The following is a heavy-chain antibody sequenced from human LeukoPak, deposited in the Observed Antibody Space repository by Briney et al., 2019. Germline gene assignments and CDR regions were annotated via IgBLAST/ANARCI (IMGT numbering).Heavy chain of an antibody. D-gene: IGHD6-19*01. J-gene: IGHJ4*02. CDR3: AKAVGWLATFDY. Sequence: GGSLRLSCAASGLTFSSYAMSWVRQAPGKGLEWVSAISGSGGSTYYADSVKGRFTISRDNSKNTLYLHMNSLRAEDTAVYYCAKAVGWLATFDYWGQGTLVTVSS. V-gene: IGHV3-23*01. CDR2: ISGSGGST. CDR1: GLTFSSYA.